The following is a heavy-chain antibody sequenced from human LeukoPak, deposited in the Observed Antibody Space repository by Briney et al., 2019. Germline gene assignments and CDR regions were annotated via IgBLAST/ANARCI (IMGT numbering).Heavy chain of an antibody. V-gene: IGHV1-18*01. CDR2: ISAYTGNT. J-gene: IGHJ3*02. Sequence: ASVKVSCKASGYTFTSYGISWVRQAPGEGLEWMGWISAYTGNTNYAQKLQGRVTMTTDTSTSTAYMELRSLRSDDTAVYYCARECYYGSGSQDAFDIWGQGTMVTVSS. CDR3: ARECYYGSGSQDAFDI. CDR1: GYTFTSYG. D-gene: IGHD3-10*01.